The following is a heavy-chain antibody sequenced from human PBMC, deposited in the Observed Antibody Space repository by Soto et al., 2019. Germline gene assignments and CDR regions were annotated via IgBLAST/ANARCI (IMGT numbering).Heavy chain of an antibody. D-gene: IGHD3-3*01. J-gene: IGHJ4*02. CDR1: GASFRGYS. CDR2: IEHSGST. V-gene: IGHV4-34*01. CDR3: GRVGANPSDY. Sequence: SEPLSLTCAVHGASFRGYSWSWIRQPPGKGLARIGDIEHSGSTNYNSSLRSRVTISLDTSKNHFSLKLNSVTAADPAVYYRGRVGANPSDYWGQGTLVTVSS.